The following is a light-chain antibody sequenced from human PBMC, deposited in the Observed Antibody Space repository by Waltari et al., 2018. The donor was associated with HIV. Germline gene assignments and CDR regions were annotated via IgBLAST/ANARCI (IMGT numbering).Light chain of an antibody. CDR1: SSNIGGNYN. V-gene: IGLV1-40*01. Sequence: QSVLTQPPSVSGAPGQRVTISCRGSSSNIGGNYNVHWYQQLPGAAPKLLIYANPNRPSGVPDRFSGSKSGTSASLAITGLRAEDEADYYCQSYDTSLSGYVFGTGTKVTVL. CDR3: QSYDTSLSGYV. CDR2: ANP. J-gene: IGLJ1*01.